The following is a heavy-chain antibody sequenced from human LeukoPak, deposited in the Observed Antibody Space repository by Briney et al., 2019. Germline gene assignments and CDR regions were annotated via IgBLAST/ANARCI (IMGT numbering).Heavy chain of an antibody. CDR1: GYTFTSNY. Sequence: ASVKVSCKAFGYTFTSNYMHWVRQAPGQGLEWMGIINPSGGSTSYTQKFQGRVTMTRDMSTSTVYMELSSLRSEDTAVYYCASRGPMVRGATFDYWGQGTLVTVSS. D-gene: IGHD3-10*01. CDR3: ASRGPMVRGATFDY. V-gene: IGHV1-46*01. J-gene: IGHJ4*02. CDR2: INPSGGST.